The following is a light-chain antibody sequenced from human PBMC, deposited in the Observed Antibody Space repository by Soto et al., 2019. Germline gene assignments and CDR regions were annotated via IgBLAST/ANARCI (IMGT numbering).Light chain of an antibody. Sequence: DIQMTPSPSTLSASVGDRVTISCRASQIISTYLNWYQQTPGTAPRLLISRASSVKSGVPPRFSGSGSGRDFTLTISSLRPEDIATYFCQQSYTSPPWTFGQGTKVDIK. J-gene: IGKJ1*01. CDR1: QIISTY. CDR2: RAS. CDR3: QQSYTSPPWT. V-gene: IGKV1-39*01.